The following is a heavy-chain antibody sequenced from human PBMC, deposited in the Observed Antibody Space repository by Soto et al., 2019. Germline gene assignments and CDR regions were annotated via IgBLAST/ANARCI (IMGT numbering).Heavy chain of an antibody. CDR2: IYWDDDK. V-gene: IGHV2-5*02. Sequence: QITLKESGPTLVKPTQTLTLTCTFSGFSLSTNGVGVGWIRQPPGKALEWLALIYWDDDKRYSPSLKSRLTITKDTSKNQVVLTMTNMDPVDTATYNCAHRRRPGGRFDPWGQGTLVTVCS. CDR3: AHRRRPGGRFDP. J-gene: IGHJ5*02. CDR1: GFSLSTNGVG.